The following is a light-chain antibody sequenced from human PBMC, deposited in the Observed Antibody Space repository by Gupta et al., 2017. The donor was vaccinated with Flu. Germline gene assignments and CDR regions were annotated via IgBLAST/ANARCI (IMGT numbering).Light chain of an antibody. Sequence: DIQMTQSPSSLSASVGDRVPITCRASQRISSYLNWYQQKPGKAPTLLIYAASTLQRGVPSRFSGSGSGTDFTLTISSLQPEDFATYYCQQSYSTPLTFGRGTKVDIK. CDR1: QRISSY. J-gene: IGKJ4*01. CDR2: AAS. V-gene: IGKV1-39*01. CDR3: QQSYSTPLT.